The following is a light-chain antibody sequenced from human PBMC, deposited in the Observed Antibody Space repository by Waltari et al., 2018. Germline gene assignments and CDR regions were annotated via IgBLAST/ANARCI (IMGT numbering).Light chain of an antibody. J-gene: IGLJ1*01. CDR3: SSHTSSSTFV. Sequence: QSALTQPASVSGSPGQSITISCTGSSSDVGSYKYVSWYQQHPGQVPKLIIYEVNKRPSGVSNRFSGSKSGNTASLTISGLQAEDDADYYCSSHTSSSTFVFGTGTKVDVL. CDR2: EVN. CDR1: SSDVGSYKY. V-gene: IGLV2-14*01.